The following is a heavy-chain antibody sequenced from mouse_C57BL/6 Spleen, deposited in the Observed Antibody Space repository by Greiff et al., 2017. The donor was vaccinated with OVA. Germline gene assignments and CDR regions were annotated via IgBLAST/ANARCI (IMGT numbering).Heavy chain of an antibody. CDR1: GYTFTSYW. D-gene: IGHD2-3*01. V-gene: IGHV1-50*01. CDR2: IDPSDSYT. J-gene: IGHJ4*01. Sequence: QVQLKQPGAELVKPGASVKLSCKASGYTFTSYWMQWVKQRPGQGLEWIGEIDPSDSYTNYNQKFKGKATLTVDTSSSTAYMQLSSLTSEDSAVYYCARRGIYDGYPYAMDYWGQGTSVTVSS. CDR3: ARRGIYDGYPYAMDY.